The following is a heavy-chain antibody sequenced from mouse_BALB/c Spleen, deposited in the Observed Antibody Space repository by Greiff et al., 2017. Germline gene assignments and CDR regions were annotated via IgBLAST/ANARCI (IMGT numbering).Heavy chain of an antibody. CDR3: AITTVVHYFDY. J-gene: IGHJ2*01. D-gene: IGHD1-1*01. CDR2: IFPGTGTT. V-gene: IGHV1S132*01. Sequence: QVQLKESGAELVKPGASVKLSCKTSGYTFTSYWIQWVKQRPGQGLGWIGEIFPGTGTTYYNEKFKGKATLTIDTSSSTAYMQLSSLTSEDSAVYFCAITTVVHYFDYWGQGTTLTVSS. CDR1: GYTFTSYW.